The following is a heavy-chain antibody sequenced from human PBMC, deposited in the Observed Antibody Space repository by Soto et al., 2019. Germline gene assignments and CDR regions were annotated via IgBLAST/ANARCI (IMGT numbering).Heavy chain of an antibody. CDR3: ATDLTGTPVY. V-gene: IGHV1-18*01. D-gene: IGHD3-9*01. J-gene: IGHJ4*02. Sequence: QGQLVQSGSEVKKPGASVKVYCKASGYTFTSYGISWVRQAPGQGLEWMGWISAYNGNTNYAQKLKGRATMTTDTSTSTAYMELRSLPSDDTAVYYCATDLTGTPVYWGQGTLVTVSS. CDR1: GYTFTSYG. CDR2: ISAYNGNT.